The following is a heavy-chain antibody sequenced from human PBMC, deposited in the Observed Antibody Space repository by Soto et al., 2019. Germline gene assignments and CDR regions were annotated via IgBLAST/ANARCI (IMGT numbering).Heavy chain of an antibody. J-gene: IGHJ4*02. CDR1: GFTFNIYT. CDR2: IGARGSDT. Sequence: EVQLLESGGGLVQPGGSLRLSCAASGFTFNIYTMSWVRQAPGKGLEWVSGIGARGSDTYFPDSVKGRFTISRDNSMAMVYLQMNILRAEDTAVYFCAKGGTYHIGDFDSWGQGTLVTVSS. V-gene: IGHV3-23*01. CDR3: AKGGTYHIGDFDS. D-gene: IGHD5-12*01.